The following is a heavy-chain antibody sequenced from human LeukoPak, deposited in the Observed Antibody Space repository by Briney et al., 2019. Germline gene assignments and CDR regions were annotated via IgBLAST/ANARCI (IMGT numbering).Heavy chain of an antibody. D-gene: IGHD2-15*01. CDR2: INPNSGGT. CDR3: ARGAFFCSGGNCYSPWGSG. CDR1: GYNFSGYY. J-gene: IGHJ4*02. V-gene: IGHV1-2*02. Sequence: GASVKVSCKASGYNFSGYYIHWVRQARQAPGQGLEWMGWINPNSGGTNYAQKFQGRVTMTRDMSVSTAYMELNRLRSDDTAVYYCARGAFFCSGGNCYSPWGSGWGQGTLVTVSS.